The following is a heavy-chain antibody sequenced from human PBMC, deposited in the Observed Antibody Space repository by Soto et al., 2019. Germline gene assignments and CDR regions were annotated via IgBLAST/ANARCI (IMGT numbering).Heavy chain of an antibody. V-gene: IGHV1-69*01. J-gene: IGHJ4*02. CDR1: GGTFSSYP. CDR3: AKHRTTATTKGYDY. Sequence: QVQLVQSGAEVKKPGSSVRVSCKASGGTFSSYPIGWVRQAPGQGLEWMGLIIPIFGTTNYAQRFQGSVTISADESTSTASKALSSLRYEDTAVYSCAKHRTTATTKGYDYWGQGPLFTVSS. D-gene: IGHD1-1*01. CDR2: IIPIFGTT.